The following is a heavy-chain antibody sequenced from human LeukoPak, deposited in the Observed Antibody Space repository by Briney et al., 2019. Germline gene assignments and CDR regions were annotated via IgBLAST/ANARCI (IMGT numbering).Heavy chain of an antibody. CDR1: GFTFSDYY. CDR3: ARFWGYGDETPNWFDP. Sequence: GGSLRLSCAASGFTFSDYYMSWIRQAPGKGLEWVSYISSSGSTIYYADCVKGRFTISRDNAKNSLYLQMNSLRAEDTAVYYCARFWGYGDETPNWFDPWGQGTLVTVSS. V-gene: IGHV3-11*04. D-gene: IGHD4-17*01. J-gene: IGHJ5*02. CDR2: ISSSGSTI.